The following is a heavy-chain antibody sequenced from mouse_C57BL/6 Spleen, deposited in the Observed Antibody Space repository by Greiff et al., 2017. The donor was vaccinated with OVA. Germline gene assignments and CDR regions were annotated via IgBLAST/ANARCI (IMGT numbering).Heavy chain of an antibody. Sequence: EVQLQESEGGLVQPGSSMKLSCTASGFTFSDYYMAWVRQVPEKGLEWVANINYDGSSTYYLDSLKSRFIISRDNAKNILYLQMSSLKSEDTATYYCARVDYDGVYWYFDVWGTGTTVTVSS. J-gene: IGHJ1*03. CDR2: INYDGSST. D-gene: IGHD2-4*01. CDR3: ARVDYDGVYWYFDV. V-gene: IGHV5-16*01. CDR1: GFTFSDYY.